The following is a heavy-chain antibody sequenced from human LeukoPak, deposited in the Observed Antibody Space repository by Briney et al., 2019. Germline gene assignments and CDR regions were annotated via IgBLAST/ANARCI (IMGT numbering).Heavy chain of an antibody. Sequence: PGGSLRLSCAASGFTFSSYGMHWVRQAPGKGLEGVAVIWYDGSNKYYADSVKGRFTISRDNSKNTLYLQMNSLRAEDTAVYYCARDLSVYYDSSGSLGYWGQGTLVTVSS. CDR1: GFTFSSYG. V-gene: IGHV3-33*01. CDR3: ARDLSVYYDSSGSLGY. CDR2: IWYDGSNK. D-gene: IGHD3-22*01. J-gene: IGHJ4*02.